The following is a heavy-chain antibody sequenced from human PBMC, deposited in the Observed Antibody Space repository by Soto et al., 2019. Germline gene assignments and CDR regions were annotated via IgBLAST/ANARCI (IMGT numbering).Heavy chain of an antibody. CDR1: GYTFTSYG. CDR3: ARDTIFGVVIIRLGMDV. J-gene: IGHJ6*02. V-gene: IGHV1-18*01. CDR2: ISAYNGNT. Sequence: ASVKVSCKASGYTFTSYGISWVRQAPGQGLEWMGWISAYNGNTNYAQKLQGGVTMTTDTSTSTAYMELRSLRSDDTAVYYCARDTIFGVVIIRLGMDVWGQGTTVTVSS. D-gene: IGHD3-3*01.